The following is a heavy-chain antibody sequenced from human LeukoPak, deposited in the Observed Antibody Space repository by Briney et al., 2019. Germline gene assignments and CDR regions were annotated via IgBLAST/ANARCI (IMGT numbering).Heavy chain of an antibody. J-gene: IGHJ4*02. D-gene: IGHD6-13*01. CDR1: GYTFTSYG. V-gene: IGHV1-18*01. CDR3: ARDGKQQLGFDY. Sequence: ASVKVSCKASGYTFTSYGISWVRQAPGQGLEWMGWTSAYNGKTNHAQNFQGRVTMTTDTSTSTAYMELRSLRSDDTAVYYCARDGKQQLGFDYWGQGTLVIVSS. CDR2: TSAYNGKT.